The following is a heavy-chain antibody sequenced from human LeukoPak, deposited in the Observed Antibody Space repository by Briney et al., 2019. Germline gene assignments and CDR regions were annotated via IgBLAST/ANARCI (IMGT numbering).Heavy chain of an antibody. J-gene: IGHJ4*02. CDR2: ISSSSSYI. Sequence: GGSLRLSCAASGFTFSGYAMHWVRQAPGKGLEWVSPISSSSSYIYYADSVKGRFTISRDNAKNSLYLQMNSLRAEDTAVYYCARGLSGYGYGYYFDYWGQGTLVTVSS. V-gene: IGHV3-21*01. D-gene: IGHD5-18*01. CDR1: GFTFSGYA. CDR3: ARGLSGYGYGYYFDY.